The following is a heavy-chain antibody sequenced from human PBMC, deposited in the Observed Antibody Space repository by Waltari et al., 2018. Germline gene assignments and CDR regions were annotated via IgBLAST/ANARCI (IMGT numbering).Heavy chain of an antibody. V-gene: IGHV3-30*02. CDR3: AKDRNTIFGVVTYFDY. CDR1: GFTFSSYG. D-gene: IGHD3-3*01. Sequence: QVQLVESGGGVVQPGGSLRLSCAASGFTFSSYGMHWVSQAPGKGLEWVAFIRYDGSNKYYADSVKGRFTISRDNSKNTLYLQMNSLRAEDTAVYYCAKDRNTIFGVVTYFDYWGQGTLVTVSS. CDR2: IRYDGSNK. J-gene: IGHJ4*02.